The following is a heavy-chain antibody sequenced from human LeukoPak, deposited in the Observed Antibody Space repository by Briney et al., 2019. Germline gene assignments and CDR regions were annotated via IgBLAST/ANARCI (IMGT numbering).Heavy chain of an antibody. D-gene: IGHD6-13*01. Sequence: GWSLRLSCAASGFTFSSYAMSWVRQAPGKGLEWVSAISGSGGSTYYADSVKGRFTISRDNSKNTLYLQMNSLRAEDTAVYYCAKDSAAAGNYYYYMDVWGKGTTVTVSS. CDR2: ISGSGGST. CDR3: AKDSAAAGNYYYYMDV. J-gene: IGHJ6*03. CDR1: GFTFSSYA. V-gene: IGHV3-23*01.